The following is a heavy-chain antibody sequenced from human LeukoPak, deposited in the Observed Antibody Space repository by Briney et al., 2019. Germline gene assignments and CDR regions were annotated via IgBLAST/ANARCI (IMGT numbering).Heavy chain of an antibody. J-gene: IGHJ4*02. D-gene: IGHD6-6*01. CDR2: ISSDGSST. V-gene: IGHV3-74*03. CDR3: ARDQRVTGRPDIDY. CDR1: GFTFRNHW. Sequence: GGSLRLSCAASGFTFRNHWMHWVRQTPGKGLVWVTRISSDGSSTTYADSVKGRFTISRDNAKNTLYLQMNNLRAEDTAMYYCARDQRVTGRPDIDYWGQGTLVIVSS.